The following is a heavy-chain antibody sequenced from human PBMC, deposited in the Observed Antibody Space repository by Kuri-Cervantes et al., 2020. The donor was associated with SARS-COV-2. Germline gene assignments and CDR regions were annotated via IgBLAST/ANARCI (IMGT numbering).Heavy chain of an antibody. CDR3: ARVVGDTAMGYGMDV. V-gene: IGHV4-34*01. Sequence: GSLRLSCAVYGGSFSDYYWTWIRQPPGKGLEWIGEINHTGSANYNPSLKSRVTISVDTSKNQFSLKVASVTAADTAVYYCARVVGDTAMGYGMDVWGQGTTVTVSS. CDR1: GGSFSDYY. J-gene: IGHJ6*02. D-gene: IGHD5-18*01. CDR2: INHTGSA.